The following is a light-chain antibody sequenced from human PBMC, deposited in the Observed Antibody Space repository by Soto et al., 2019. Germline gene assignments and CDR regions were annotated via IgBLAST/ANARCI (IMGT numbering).Light chain of an antibody. V-gene: IGKV1-39*01. J-gene: IGKJ4*01. CDR2: AAS. Sequence: DVQMTQSPSSRSASVGDRVTITCRASQSISSSLNWYQQKPGKAPNLLIYAASSLQSGVPSRFSGSGSGTEFTLIISSLQSEDFATYYCQQYYNYPLTFGGGTKVDIK. CDR3: QQYYNYPLT. CDR1: QSISSS.